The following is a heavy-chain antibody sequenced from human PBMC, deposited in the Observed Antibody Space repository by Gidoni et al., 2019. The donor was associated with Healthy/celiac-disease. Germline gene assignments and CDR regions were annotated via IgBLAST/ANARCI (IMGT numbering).Heavy chain of an antibody. CDR3: ASFPDIVVVPDYYYYGMDV. D-gene: IGHD2-2*01. CDR1: SSYA. V-gene: IGHV3-30-3*01. CDR2: ISYDGSNK. Sequence: SSYAMHWVRQAPGKGLEWVAVISYDGSNKYYADSVKGRFTISRDNSKNTLYRQMNSLRAEDTAVYYCASFPDIVVVPDYYYYGMDVWGQGTTVTVSS. J-gene: IGHJ6*02.